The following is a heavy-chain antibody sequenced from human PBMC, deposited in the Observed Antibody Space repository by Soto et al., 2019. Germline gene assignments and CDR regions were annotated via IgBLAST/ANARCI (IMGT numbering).Heavy chain of an antibody. Sequence: GASVKVSCKASGGTFSSYSISWVRQAPGQGLEWMGGIIPIFGTANYAQKFQGRVTITADESTSTAYMELSSLRSEDTAVYYCARSFTVPAAIGYWGQGTLVTVSS. CDR2: IIPIFGTA. CDR1: GGTFSSYS. V-gene: IGHV1-69*13. CDR3: ARSFTVPAAIGY. J-gene: IGHJ4*02. D-gene: IGHD2-2*02.